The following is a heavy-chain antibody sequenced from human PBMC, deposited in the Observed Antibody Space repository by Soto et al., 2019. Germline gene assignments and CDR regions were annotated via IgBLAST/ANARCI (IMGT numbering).Heavy chain of an antibody. D-gene: IGHD2-2*01. CDR2: IYSGGST. CDR1: GFTVSSNY. V-gene: IGHV3-66*01. CDR3: RLYQALVYFDY. Sequence: EVQLVESGGGLVQPGGSLRLSCAASGFTVSSNYMSWVRQAPGKGLEWVSVIYSGGSTYYADSVKGRFTISRDNSQNTLHLHINRPSAADTAVYSCRLYQALVYFDYWGQGTLVTVAS. J-gene: IGHJ4*02.